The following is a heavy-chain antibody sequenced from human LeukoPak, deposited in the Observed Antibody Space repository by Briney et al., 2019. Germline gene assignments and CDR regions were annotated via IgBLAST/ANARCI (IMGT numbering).Heavy chain of an antibody. CDR3: AKTDYSSGWYQDDAFDI. CDR2: ISSSGSTI. Sequence: GGSLRLSCAASGFTFSDYYMSWIRQAPGKGLEWVSYISSSGSTIYYADSVRGRFTISRDNAKNSLYLQMNSLRAEDTAVYYCAKTDYSSGWYQDDAFDIWGQGTMVTVSS. D-gene: IGHD6-19*01. V-gene: IGHV3-11*04. J-gene: IGHJ3*02. CDR1: GFTFSDYY.